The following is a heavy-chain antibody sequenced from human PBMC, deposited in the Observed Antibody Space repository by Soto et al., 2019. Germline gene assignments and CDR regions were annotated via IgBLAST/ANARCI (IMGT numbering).Heavy chain of an antibody. Sequence: GGSLRLSCAASGFTFDDYAMHWVRQAPGKGLEWVSGISWNSGSIGYADSVKGRFTISRDNAKNSLYLQMNSLRAEDTALYYCAKVADYGSGSIQDWYFDLWGRGTLVTVSS. D-gene: IGHD3-10*01. J-gene: IGHJ2*01. CDR2: ISWNSGSI. CDR3: AKVADYGSGSIQDWYFDL. V-gene: IGHV3-9*01. CDR1: GFTFDDYA.